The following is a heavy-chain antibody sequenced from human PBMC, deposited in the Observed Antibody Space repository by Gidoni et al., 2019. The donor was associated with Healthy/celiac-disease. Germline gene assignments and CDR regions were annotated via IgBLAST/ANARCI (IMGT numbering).Heavy chain of an antibody. J-gene: IGHJ3*02. CDR2: ISYDGSNK. Sequence: QVQLVESGGGVVQPGRSLRLSCAASGFTFRSYAMHWVRQAPGKGLEWVAVISYDGSNKYYADSVKGRFTISRDNSKNTLYLQMNSLRAEDTAVYYCARGAIAVAVVGARVDAFDIWGQGTMVTVSS. D-gene: IGHD6-19*01. CDR3: ARGAIAVAVVGARVDAFDI. CDR1: GFTFRSYA. V-gene: IGHV3-30-3*01.